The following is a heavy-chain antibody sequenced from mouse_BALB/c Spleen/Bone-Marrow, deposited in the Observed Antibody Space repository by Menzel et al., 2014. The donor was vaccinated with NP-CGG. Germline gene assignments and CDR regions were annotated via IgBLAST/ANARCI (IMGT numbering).Heavy chain of an antibody. CDR1: GYTFTDNW. Sequence: VQLQLSGAELGMPGASVKMSCKASGYTFTDNWIYWVKQRPGQGLEWIGAIDTSDSYTNFNQKFMGKASLTVDASSSTAYMQVSSLTSDDSAVYYCARGGHDFSLDYWGQGTSVTVSS. D-gene: IGHD2-4*01. V-gene: IGHV1-69*01. CDR2: IDTSDSYT. J-gene: IGHJ4*01. CDR3: ARGGHDFSLDY.